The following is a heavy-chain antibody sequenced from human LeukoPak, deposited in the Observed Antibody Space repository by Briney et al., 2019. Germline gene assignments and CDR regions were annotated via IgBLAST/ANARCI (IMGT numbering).Heavy chain of an antibody. D-gene: IGHD1/OR15-1a*01. CDR3: AKGKDSVVGSTNDY. CDR1: GSTFSSYS. V-gene: IGHV3-21*01. J-gene: IGHJ4*02. CDR2: ISSRGTYK. Sequence: GGSPTLLCAVSGSTFSSYSMSWVRQAPGKGLEWVSSISSRGTYKYYADSVKGRFTVSRHKAKNSLYLQMNSLRAVDTAVYDCAKGKDSVVGSTNDYWGQGTLVTVSS.